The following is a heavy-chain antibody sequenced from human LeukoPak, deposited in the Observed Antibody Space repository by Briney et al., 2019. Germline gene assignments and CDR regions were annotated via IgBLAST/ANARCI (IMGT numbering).Heavy chain of an antibody. CDR2: ISYDGSNK. D-gene: IGHD3-10*01. Sequence: GGSLRLSCAASGFTFSSYAMHRVRQAPGKGLEWVAVISYDGSNKYYADSVKGRFTISRDNSKNTLYLQMNSLRAEDTAVYYCARDWVSMVRGASQGYWGQGTLVTVSS. CDR1: GFTFSSYA. V-gene: IGHV3-30-3*01. CDR3: ARDWVSMVRGASQGY. J-gene: IGHJ4*02.